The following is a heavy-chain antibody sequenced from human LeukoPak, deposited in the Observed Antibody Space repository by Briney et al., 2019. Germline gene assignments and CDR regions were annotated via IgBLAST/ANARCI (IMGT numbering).Heavy chain of an antibody. CDR1: GFTFSSYS. V-gene: IGHV3-21*01. Sequence: GGSLSLSCAASGFTFSSYSMNWVRQAPGKGLEWVSSISSSSSYIYYADSVKGRFTISRDNAKNSLYLQMNSLRAEDTAVYYCARYYGSGSYYTDYWGQGTLVTVSS. D-gene: IGHD3-10*01. CDR3: ARYYGSGSYYTDY. CDR2: ISSSSSYI. J-gene: IGHJ4*02.